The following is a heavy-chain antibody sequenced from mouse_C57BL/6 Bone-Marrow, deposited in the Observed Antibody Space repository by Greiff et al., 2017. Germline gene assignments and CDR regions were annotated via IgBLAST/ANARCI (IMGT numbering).Heavy chain of an antibody. CDR1: GYTFTSYW. J-gene: IGHJ4*01. D-gene: IGHD3-2*02. CDR2: IYPGSGST. V-gene: IGHV1-55*01. CDR3: AREDSSGYLYYTMDY. Sequence: QVQLQQSGAELVKPGASVKMSCKASGYTFTSYWITWVKQRPGQGLEWIGDIYPGSGSTNYNAKFKSKATLTVDTSSSTAYMQLSSLTSEDSAVYYGAREDSSGYLYYTMDYWGQGTSVTVSS.